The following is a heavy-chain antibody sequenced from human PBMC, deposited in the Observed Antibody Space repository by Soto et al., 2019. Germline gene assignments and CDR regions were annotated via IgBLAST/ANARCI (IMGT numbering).Heavy chain of an antibody. V-gene: IGHV4-38-2*01. Sequence: PSETLSLTCAVSGYSISSGYYWGWIRQPPGKGLEWIGSIYHSGSTYYNPSLKSRVTISVGTSKNQFSLKLSSVTAADTAVYYCARTTAMVFEGLGDLDYWGQGTLVTVSS. CDR3: ARTTAMVFEGLGDLDY. J-gene: IGHJ4*02. CDR1: GYSISSGYY. CDR2: IYHSGST. D-gene: IGHD5-18*01.